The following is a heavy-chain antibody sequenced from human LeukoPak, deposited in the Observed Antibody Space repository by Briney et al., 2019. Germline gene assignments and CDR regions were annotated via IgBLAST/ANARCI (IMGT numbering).Heavy chain of an antibody. CDR3: ARGTDGISTFDP. J-gene: IGHJ5*02. D-gene: IGHD4-23*01. V-gene: IGHV4-59*01. Sequence: SETLSLTCTVSGGSISSYYWSWIRQPPGKGLEWIGYIYYSGSTNYNPSLKSRVTISVDTSKNQFSLKLSSVTAADTAVYYCARGTDGISTFDPWGQGTLVTVSS. CDR1: GGSISSYY. CDR2: IYYSGST.